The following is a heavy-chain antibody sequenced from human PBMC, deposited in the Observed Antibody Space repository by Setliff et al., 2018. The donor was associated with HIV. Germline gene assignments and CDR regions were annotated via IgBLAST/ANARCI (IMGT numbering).Heavy chain of an antibody. J-gene: IGHJ5*01. CDR3: AGGFWGGPLFDP. Sequence: PSETLSLTCNVSGDSIRSRSFYWAWIRQPPGERPEWIGTIYYVGSTYYNPYLKSRASTFVDTSKNQFSLKLYSVTAADTAVYYCAGGFWGGPLFDPWGRGTLVTVSS. CDR1: GDSIRSRSFY. V-gene: IGHV4-39*01. D-gene: IGHD3-3*01. CDR2: IYYVGST.